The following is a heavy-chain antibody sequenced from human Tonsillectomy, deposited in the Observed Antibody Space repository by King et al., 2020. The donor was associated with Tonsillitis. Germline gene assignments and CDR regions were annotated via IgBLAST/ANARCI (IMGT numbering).Heavy chain of an antibody. CDR3: SHSDPEIRHGYNF. V-gene: IGHV2-5*02. CDR1: GFSLSTSGVG. J-gene: IGHJ4*02. CDR2: LYWGDDK. Sequence: TLKESGPTLGKPTQTLTLTCTFSGFSLSTSGVGVGWIRQPPGKAPEWLAVLYWGDDKRYSSSLPSRLTITKETSKNQVALTMTNMDPVDTATYYCSHSDPEIRHGYNFWGQGILVTVSS. D-gene: IGHD5-24*01.